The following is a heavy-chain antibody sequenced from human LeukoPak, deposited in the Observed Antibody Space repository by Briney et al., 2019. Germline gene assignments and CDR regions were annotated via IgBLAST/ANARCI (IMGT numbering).Heavy chain of an antibody. D-gene: IGHD6-19*01. Sequence: SETLSLTCSVSGGSVSSGSYYWSWIRQPPGKGLEWIGYIYYSASTNYNPSLKSRVTISVDTSKNQFSLKLNSLTDADTAVYYCASRRLYSSGWYYWGQGTLVTVSS. CDR1: GGSVSSGSYY. J-gene: IGHJ4*02. CDR2: IYYSAST. CDR3: ASRRLYSSGWYY. V-gene: IGHV4-61*01.